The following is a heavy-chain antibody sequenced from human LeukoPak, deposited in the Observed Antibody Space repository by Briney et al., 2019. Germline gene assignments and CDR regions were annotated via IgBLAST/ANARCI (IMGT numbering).Heavy chain of an antibody. D-gene: IGHD3-10*01. CDR2: IYTSGST. Sequence: ASQTLSLTCTVSGGSISSDNYYWSWIRQPAGKGLEWIGRIYTSGSTNYNPSLKSRVTMSLDTSKNQFSLNLSSVTAADTAVYYCAKHPWFGEFWYFDLWGRGTLVTVSS. J-gene: IGHJ2*01. CDR1: GGSISSDNYY. CDR3: AKHPWFGEFWYFDL. V-gene: IGHV4-61*02.